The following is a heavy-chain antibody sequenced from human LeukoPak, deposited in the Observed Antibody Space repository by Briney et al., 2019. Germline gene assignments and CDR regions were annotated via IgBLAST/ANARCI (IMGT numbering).Heavy chain of an antibody. V-gene: IGHV3-23*01. J-gene: IGHJ4*02. CDR3: AAASPPIISPDY. CDR2: ISDSGGTT. D-gene: IGHD3-10*01. CDR1: GFTFNEFA. Sequence: GGSLRLSCAASGFTFNEFAMSWVRQAPGKGLEWVSGISDSGGTTYYADSVAGRFTISRDNSKITLYLQMISLRAEDTAVYYCAAASPPIISPDYWGQGTLVTVSS.